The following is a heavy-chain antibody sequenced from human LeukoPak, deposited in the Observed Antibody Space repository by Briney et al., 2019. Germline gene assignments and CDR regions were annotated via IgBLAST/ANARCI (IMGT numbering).Heavy chain of an antibody. V-gene: IGHV1-2*02. CDR2: INPNSGGT. Sequence: ASVKVSCKASGYTFAGYYMHWVRQAHGQGLEWMGWINPNSGGTNYAQKFQGRVTMTKDTSISTAYMELSRLRSDDTAVYYCASHMWERGGWFDPWGQGTLVTVSS. J-gene: IGHJ5*02. CDR3: ASHMWERGGWFDP. CDR1: GYTFAGYY. D-gene: IGHD1-26*01.